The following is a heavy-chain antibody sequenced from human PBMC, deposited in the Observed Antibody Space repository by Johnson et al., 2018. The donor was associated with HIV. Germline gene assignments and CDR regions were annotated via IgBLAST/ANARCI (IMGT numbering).Heavy chain of an antibody. Sequence: QVQLVESGGGVVQPGGSLRLSCAASGFTFSSYGMHWVRQAPGKGLEWVAFIRYDGSNKYYADSVKGRFTISRDNSKNTLYLQMNSLRAEDTAVYYCARVSGELDDAFYIWGQGTMVTVSS. CDR2: IRYDGSNK. V-gene: IGHV3-30*02. CDR1: GFTFSSYG. D-gene: IGHD1-26*01. J-gene: IGHJ3*02. CDR3: ARVSGELDDAFYI.